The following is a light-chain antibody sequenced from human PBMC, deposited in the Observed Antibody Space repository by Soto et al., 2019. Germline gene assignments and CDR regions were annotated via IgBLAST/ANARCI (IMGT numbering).Light chain of an antibody. V-gene: IGKV1-33*01. J-gene: IGKJ4*01. Sequence: DIQMTQSPSSLSASVGDRVTITCQASQDIRNYLNWYQQKPGKAPNLLISDTSTLETGVPSRFSASGSGTEFTLTINSLQTEDIATYYCQQYNSLPLTFGGGTKVEIK. CDR2: DTS. CDR1: QDIRNY. CDR3: QQYNSLPLT.